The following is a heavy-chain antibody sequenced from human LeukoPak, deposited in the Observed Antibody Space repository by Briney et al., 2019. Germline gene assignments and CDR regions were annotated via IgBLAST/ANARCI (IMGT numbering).Heavy chain of an antibody. Sequence: GASVKVSCKASGGTFSSYAISWVRQAPGQGLEWMGRIIPILGIANYAQKFQGRVTITADKSTSTAYMELSSLRSEDTAVYYCARDGGGIAAAGTWGQGTLVTVSS. CDR3: ARDGGGIAAAGT. CDR1: GGTFSSYA. CDR2: IIPILGIA. J-gene: IGHJ4*02. V-gene: IGHV1-69*04. D-gene: IGHD6-13*01.